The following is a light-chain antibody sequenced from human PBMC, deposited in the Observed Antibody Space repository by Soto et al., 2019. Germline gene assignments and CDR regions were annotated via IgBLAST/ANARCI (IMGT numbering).Light chain of an antibody. J-gene: IGKJ1*01. Sequence: ETLMTQSPATLSVSPGERATLSCRASQSVNNNLAWYQKKLGQDPRVLIYGASTRATGIPARFTGSGSGTEFILTITSLQSEDSAVYYCQEYNTWPWTFGQGTKVDIK. CDR1: QSVNNN. CDR2: GAS. CDR3: QEYNTWPWT. V-gene: IGKV3-15*01.